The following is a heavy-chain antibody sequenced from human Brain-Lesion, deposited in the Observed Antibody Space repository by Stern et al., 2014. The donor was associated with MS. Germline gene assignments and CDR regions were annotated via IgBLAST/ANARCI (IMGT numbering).Heavy chain of an antibody. CDR2: IYYSGNT. D-gene: IGHD2-15*01. V-gene: IGHV4-39*01. Sequence: QMQLVESGPGLVKPSETLSLTCTVAGGSVSSTSYAWAWIRQPPGKGLEWIGTIYYSGNTYYSPSLKSRLTISLATSKNQFSPQLRSVTAADTAVYYCAGEEDIRYCSGGSCTGNWFDPWGQGTLVTVSS. CDR1: GGSVSSTSYA. CDR3: AGEEDIRYCSGGSCTGNWFDP. J-gene: IGHJ5*02.